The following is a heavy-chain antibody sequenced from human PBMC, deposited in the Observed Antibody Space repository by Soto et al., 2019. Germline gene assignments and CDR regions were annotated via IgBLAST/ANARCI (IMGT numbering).Heavy chain of an antibody. CDR1: GFSLSTSGVG. CDR3: AHTGTVVTPGY. J-gene: IGHJ4*01. CDR2: IYWNDDK. Sequence: QITLKESGPTLVKPTQTLTLTCTFSGFSLSTSGVGVGWIRQPPGKALEWLALIYWNDDKRYSPSLKSRLTIPKETSKHQVVRTMTNMDPVDTATYYCAHTGTVVTPGYWGKGTLVTVSS. V-gene: IGHV2-5*01. D-gene: IGHD2-21*02.